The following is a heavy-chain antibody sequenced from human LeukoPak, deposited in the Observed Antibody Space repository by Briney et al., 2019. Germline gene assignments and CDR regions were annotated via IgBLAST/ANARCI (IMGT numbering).Heavy chain of an antibody. CDR3: ARRYCSSTSCLFDY. D-gene: IGHD2-2*01. CDR1: GFTFSSYE. J-gene: IGHJ4*02. CDR2: ISSSGSTI. V-gene: IGHV3-48*03. Sequence: GGSLRLSCAASGFTFSSYEMNWVRQAPGKGLEWVSYISSSGSTIYYADSVKGRFAISRDNAKNSLYLQMNSLRAEDTAVYYCARRYCSSTSCLFDYWGQGTLVTVSS.